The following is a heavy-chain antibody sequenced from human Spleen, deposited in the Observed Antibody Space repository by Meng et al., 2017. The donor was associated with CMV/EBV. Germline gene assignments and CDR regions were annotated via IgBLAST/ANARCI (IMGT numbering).Heavy chain of an antibody. CDR1: GDSVSSNSAA. CDR2: TYYRSKWYN. Sequence: GDSVSSNSAAWNWTRQSPSRGLEWLGRTYYRSKWYNDYAVSVKSRITINPDTSKNQFSLQLNSVTPEDTAVYYCARDQELGTNWFDPWGQGTLVTVSS. J-gene: IGHJ5*02. D-gene: IGHD7-27*01. V-gene: IGHV6-1*01. CDR3: ARDQELGTNWFDP.